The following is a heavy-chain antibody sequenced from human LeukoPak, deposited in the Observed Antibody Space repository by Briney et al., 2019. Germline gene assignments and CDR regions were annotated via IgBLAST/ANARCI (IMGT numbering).Heavy chain of an antibody. CDR3: AKADIVAVRSALEY. Sequence: GGSLRLSCEASGFTFSNYGMQWVRQAPGKGLEWVAFLRHNGGREYYVDSVRGRFTISRDNSKNTLYLEMNSLRVEDTAVYYCAKADIVAVRSALEYWGQGTLVSVSS. V-gene: IGHV3-30*02. J-gene: IGHJ4*02. CDR2: LRHNGGRE. CDR1: GFTFSNYG. D-gene: IGHD2-21*01.